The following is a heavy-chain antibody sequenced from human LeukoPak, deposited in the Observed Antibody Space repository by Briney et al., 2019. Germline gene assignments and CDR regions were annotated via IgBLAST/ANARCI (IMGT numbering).Heavy chain of an antibody. Sequence: GGSLRLSCAASGFTLSSYLMTWVRQAPGKGLEWVASIKEDGSDKSYVDSVKGRFTISRDSATNSLSLQMSSLRADDTAVYYCAKGGGRFEDWGQGTLVTVSS. D-gene: IGHD2-15*01. CDR2: IKEDGSDK. CDR1: GFTLSSYL. CDR3: AKGGGRFED. J-gene: IGHJ4*01. V-gene: IGHV3-7*05.